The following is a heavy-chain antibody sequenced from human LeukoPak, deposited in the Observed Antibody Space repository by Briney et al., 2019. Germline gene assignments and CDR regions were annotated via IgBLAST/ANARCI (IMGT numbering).Heavy chain of an antibody. Sequence: KTGGSLRLSCAASGFTFSSYSMNWVRQAPGKGLVWVSYIRSSSSYIYYADSVKGRVTISRDNAKKSLYLQMNSLRAEDTAVYYCARDGSGSYFFDYWGQGTLVTVSS. V-gene: IGHV3-21*01. CDR3: ARDGSGSYFFDY. CDR2: IRSSSSYI. CDR1: GFTFSSYS. J-gene: IGHJ4*02. D-gene: IGHD3-10*01.